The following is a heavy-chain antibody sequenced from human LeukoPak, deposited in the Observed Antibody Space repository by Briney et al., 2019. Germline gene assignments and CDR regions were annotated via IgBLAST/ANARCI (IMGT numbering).Heavy chain of an antibody. V-gene: IGHV4-38-2*02. J-gene: IGHJ5*02. D-gene: IGHD3-3*01. CDR3: ARVILYDYDFWSGSFPINWFDP. CDR2: IYHSGST. Sequence: KPSETLSLTCTVSGYSISSGYYWGWIRQPPGKGLEWIGSIYHSGSTYYNPSLKSRVTISVDTSKNQFSLKLSSVTAADTAVYYCARVILYDYDFWSGSFPINWFDPWGQGTLVTVSS. CDR1: GYSISSGYY.